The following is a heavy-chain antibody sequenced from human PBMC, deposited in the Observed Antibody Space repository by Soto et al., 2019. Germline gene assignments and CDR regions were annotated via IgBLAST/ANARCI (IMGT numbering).Heavy chain of an antibody. D-gene: IGHD6-19*01. Sequence: QVQLVQSGAEVKKPGASVKVSCKASGYTFTSYYMHWVRQAPGQGLEWMGIINPSGGSTSYAQKSGGRAPMTRDTPRRTVYRELSSLRSGNTAVYYWARDQPVAGTVRFPPGGQGTLVPVSS. CDR2: INPSGGST. J-gene: IGHJ5*02. CDR1: GYTFTSYY. CDR3: ARDQPVAGTVRFPP. V-gene: IGHV1-46*01.